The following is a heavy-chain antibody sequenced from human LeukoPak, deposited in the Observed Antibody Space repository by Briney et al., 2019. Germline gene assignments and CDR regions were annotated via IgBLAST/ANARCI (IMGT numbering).Heavy chain of an antibody. D-gene: IGHD3-3*01. J-gene: IGHJ4*02. CDR3: AKDVLEWLWYFDY. CDR1: GFTFSSYA. CDR2: ISGSGGST. V-gene: IGHV3-23*01. Sequence: GGSLRLSCAASGFTFSSYAMSWVRQAPGKGLEWVSAISGSGGSTYSADSVKGRFTISRDNSKNTLYLQMNSLRAEDTAVYYCAKDVLEWLWYFDYWGQGTLVTVSS.